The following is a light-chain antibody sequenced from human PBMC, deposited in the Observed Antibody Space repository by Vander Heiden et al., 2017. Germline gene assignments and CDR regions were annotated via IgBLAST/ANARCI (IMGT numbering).Light chain of an antibody. Sequence: DIQLTQSQSFLSASVGDRVTITCRASQGISSYLAWYQQKPGKAPKLLIYAASTLQSGVPSRFSGSGSGTEFTLTISSLQPEDFATYYCQQLNSYPTFGPGTKVDIK. CDR3: QQLNSYPT. V-gene: IGKV1-9*01. J-gene: IGKJ3*01. CDR1: QGISSY. CDR2: AAS.